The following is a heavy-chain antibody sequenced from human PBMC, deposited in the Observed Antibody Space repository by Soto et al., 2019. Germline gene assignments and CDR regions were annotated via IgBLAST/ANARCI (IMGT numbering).Heavy chain of an antibody. D-gene: IGHD7-27*01. CDR1: GFTFSSYW. Sequence: GGSLRLSCAASGFTFSSYWMSWVRQAPGKGLEWVANIKQDGSEKYYVDSVKGRFTISRDNTKNSLYLQMNSMRTEETTVYYCARDKSPGDKGDCYGMDVWGQGTPVTVSS. CDR3: ARDKSPGDKGDCYGMDV. J-gene: IGHJ6*02. V-gene: IGHV3-7*01. CDR2: IKQDGSEK.